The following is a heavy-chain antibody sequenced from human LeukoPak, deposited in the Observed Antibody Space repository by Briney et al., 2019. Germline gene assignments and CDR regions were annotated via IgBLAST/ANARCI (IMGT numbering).Heavy chain of an antibody. D-gene: IGHD5-12*01. CDR1: GFIVNTNY. V-gene: IGHV3-53*01. J-gene: IGHJ4*02. CDR2: IYSTGTT. Sequence: PGGSLRLSCAASGFIVNTNYMGWVRQAPGKGLDWVSVIYSTGTTHYADSVKGRFTISRDNSNNTLYLQMSTLRAEDTAVYYCARVGAYGGYKYYFDYWGQGTLVTVSS. CDR3: ARVGAYGGYKYYFDY.